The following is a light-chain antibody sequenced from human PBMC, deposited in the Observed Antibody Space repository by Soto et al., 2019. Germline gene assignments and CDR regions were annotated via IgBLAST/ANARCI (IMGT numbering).Light chain of an antibody. Sequence: DIQMTQSPSSLSASVGDRVTITCRASQSISSYLNWYQQKPGKAPKLLIYAASSLQSGVPSRFSGSGSGTDFTLTISCLQPEDFATYYCQQSYSTPRLTFGQGTRLEIK. CDR3: QQSYSTPRLT. J-gene: IGKJ5*01. CDR2: AAS. V-gene: IGKV1-39*01. CDR1: QSISSY.